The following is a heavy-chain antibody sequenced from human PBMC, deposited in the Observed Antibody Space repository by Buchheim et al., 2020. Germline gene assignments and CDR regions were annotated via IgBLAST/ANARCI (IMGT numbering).Heavy chain of an antibody. CDR1: GFTFSSYG. CDR3: SGSGSYYYFDY. CDR2: ISYDGSNK. D-gene: IGHD3-10*01. Sequence: QVQLVESGGGVVQPGRSLRLSCAASGFTFSSYGMHWVRQAPGKGLEWVAVISYDGSNKYYADSVKGRFTISRDNSKNTLYRQMNSLRAEDTAVYYCSGSGSYYYFDYWGQGTL. J-gene: IGHJ4*02. V-gene: IGHV3-30*03.